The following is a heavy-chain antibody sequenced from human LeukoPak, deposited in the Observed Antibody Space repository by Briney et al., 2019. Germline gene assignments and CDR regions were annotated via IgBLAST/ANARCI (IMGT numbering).Heavy chain of an antibody. CDR2: ISSGGGST. Sequence: GGSLRLSCAASGFPFSNYAMSWVRQAPGKGLEWVSTISSGGGSTYYADSVKGRFTISRDDSKNTLHLQLNSLRVEDTASYYCAKDYCSGGACYFFDYWGQGTLVTVSS. J-gene: IGHJ4*02. V-gene: IGHV3-23*01. CDR1: GFPFSNYA. D-gene: IGHD2-15*01. CDR3: AKDYCSGGACYFFDY.